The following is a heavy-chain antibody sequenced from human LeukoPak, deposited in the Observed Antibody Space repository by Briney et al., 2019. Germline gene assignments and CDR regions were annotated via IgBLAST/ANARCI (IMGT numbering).Heavy chain of an antibody. Sequence: AETLSLTCTVSGGSISIYYWSWIRLPPGKGLEWLGYIYNSGSTYYNPSLKSRVTISVDTSKNQFSLRLTSMTAADAAVYYCVRDRELTYWGQGTLVTVSS. CDR2: IYNSGST. D-gene: IGHD1-26*01. J-gene: IGHJ4*02. CDR3: VRDRELTY. CDR1: GGSISIYY. V-gene: IGHV4-59*01.